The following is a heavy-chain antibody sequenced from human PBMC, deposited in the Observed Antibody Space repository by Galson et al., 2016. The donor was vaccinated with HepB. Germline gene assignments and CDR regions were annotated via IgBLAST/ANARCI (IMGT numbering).Heavy chain of an antibody. Sequence: SLRLSCAASGFTFSIYAMSWVRQAPGKGPEWVSGISGSGVNAYYADSVKGRFTIFRDNSKNTLYLQMNSLRAEDTAVYYCANTYITVTGNNWFDPWGQGTLVTVSS. CDR1: GFTFSIYA. V-gene: IGHV3-23*01. D-gene: IGHD6-19*01. CDR2: ISGSGVNA. CDR3: ANTYITVTGNNWFDP. J-gene: IGHJ5*02.